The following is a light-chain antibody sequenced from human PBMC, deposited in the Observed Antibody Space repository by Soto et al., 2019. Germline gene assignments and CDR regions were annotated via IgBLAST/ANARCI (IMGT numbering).Light chain of an antibody. Sequence: AIQMTQSPSSLSASVGDRVTITCRASQGINNDLAWYLQKPGKAPKLLIYGASSLQSGVPSRFSGSGSGTDFTLTISSLQPEDFATYYCLQHNSYPRTFGQGTKVDIK. CDR1: QGINND. CDR2: GAS. CDR3: LQHNSYPRT. J-gene: IGKJ1*01. V-gene: IGKV1-6*01.